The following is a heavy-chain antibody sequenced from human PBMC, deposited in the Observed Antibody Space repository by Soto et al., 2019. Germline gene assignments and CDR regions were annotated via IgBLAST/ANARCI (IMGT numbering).Heavy chain of an antibody. Sequence: SETLSLTCTVSGGSISSSSYYWSWIRQPPGKGLEWIGYIYCSGSTYYNPSLKSRVTISVDTSKNQFSLKLSSVTAADTAVYYCAREELGYCSGGSCYRASSPPDDAFDIWGQGTMVTVSS. CDR3: AREELGYCSGGSCYRASSPPDDAFDI. J-gene: IGHJ3*02. CDR1: GGSISSSSYY. V-gene: IGHV4-30-4*01. D-gene: IGHD2-15*01. CDR2: IYCSGST.